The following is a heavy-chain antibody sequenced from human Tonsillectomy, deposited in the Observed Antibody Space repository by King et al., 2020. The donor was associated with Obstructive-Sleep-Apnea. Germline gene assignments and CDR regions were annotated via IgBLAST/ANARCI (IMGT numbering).Heavy chain of an antibody. J-gene: IGHJ4*02. D-gene: IGHD6-13*01. Sequence: VQLVESGGGLVQPGGSLRLSCAASGFTFSSYPMTWVRQAPGKGLEWVSTIGGRITSTYYSDSVKGRFTISSDNSKNTLYLQMNSLRDEDTAIYYCSKYIAPGATRLFDSWGQGTLVTVSS. CDR1: GFTFSSYP. V-gene: IGHV3-23*04. CDR2: IGGRITST. CDR3: SKYIAPGATRLFDS.